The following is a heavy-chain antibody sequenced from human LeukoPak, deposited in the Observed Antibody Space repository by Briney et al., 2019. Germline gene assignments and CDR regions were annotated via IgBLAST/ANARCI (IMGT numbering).Heavy chain of an antibody. CDR2: ISNSDNST. D-gene: IGHD6-19*01. Sequence: GGSLRLSCAASGFSFSIHDMTWVRQAPGKGLEWVSTISNSDNSTYYADSVKGRFTFSRDNSKNTLYLQMNSLRAEDTAVYYCAREMLAAVAAQSWGQGTLVTVSS. CDR3: AREMLAAVAAQS. V-gene: IGHV3-23*01. CDR1: GFSFSIHD. J-gene: IGHJ5*02.